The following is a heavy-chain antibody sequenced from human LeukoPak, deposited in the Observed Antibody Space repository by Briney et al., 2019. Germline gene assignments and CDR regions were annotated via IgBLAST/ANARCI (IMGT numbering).Heavy chain of an antibody. CDR3: AKGYSSGWYDY. V-gene: IGHV3-23*01. CDR2: IGAGGGST. D-gene: IGHD6-19*01. J-gene: IGHJ4*02. Sequence: GGSLRLSCAASGFSFRGYAISWVRQAPGKGLGWFSAIGAGGGSTYYADSLKGRFTISRDNSRNTLYIQINSLRAEDTAVYYCAKGYSSGWYDYWGQGTLVTVSS. CDR1: GFSFRGYA.